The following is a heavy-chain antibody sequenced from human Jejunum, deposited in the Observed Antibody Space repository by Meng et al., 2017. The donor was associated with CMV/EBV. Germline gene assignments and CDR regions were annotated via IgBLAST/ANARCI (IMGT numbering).Heavy chain of an antibody. CDR3: AREPDY. V-gene: IGHV4-61*02. CDR2: IYTSGST. CDR1: GGSISSGSHY. Sequence: QLQLQESGPGLVKPSETLSLTCTVSGGSISSGSHYWGWIRQPAGKGLEWIGRIYTSGSTNYNPSLKSRVTMSVDTSKNQFSLKLSSVTVADTAVYYCAREPDYWGQGTLVTVSS. J-gene: IGHJ4*02.